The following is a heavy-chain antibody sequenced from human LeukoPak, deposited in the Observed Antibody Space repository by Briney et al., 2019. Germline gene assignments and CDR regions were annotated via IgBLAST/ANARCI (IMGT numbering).Heavy chain of an antibody. CDR3: ARSYSGSYSGDY. V-gene: IGHV3-21*01. CDR2: ISSSSSYI. D-gene: IGHD1-26*01. Sequence: GRSLRLSCAASGFTFSSYSMNWVRQAPGKGLEWVSSISSSSSYIYYADSVKGRFTISRDNAKNSLYLQMNSLRAEDTAVYYCARSYSGSYSGDYWGQGTLVTVSS. CDR1: GFTFSSYS. J-gene: IGHJ4*02.